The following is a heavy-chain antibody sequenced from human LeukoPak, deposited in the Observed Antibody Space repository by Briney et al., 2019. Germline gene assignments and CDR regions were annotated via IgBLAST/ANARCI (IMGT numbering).Heavy chain of an antibody. CDR2: ISGSGGSA. CDR3: AKGRVVVITAYYFDY. V-gene: IGHV3-23*01. J-gene: IGHJ4*02. CDR1: GFTFSSYV. D-gene: IGHD3-22*01. Sequence: PGGSLRLSCAASGFTFSSYVMSWVRQAPGKGLEWVSAISGSGGSAYYADSVKGRFTISRDNSKNTLYLQMNSLRAEDTAVYYCAKGRVVVITAYYFDYWGQGTLVTVSS.